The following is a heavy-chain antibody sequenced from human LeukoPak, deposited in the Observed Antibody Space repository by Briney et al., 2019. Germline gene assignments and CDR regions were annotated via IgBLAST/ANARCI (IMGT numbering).Heavy chain of an antibody. Sequence: SVKVSCKASGGTFSSYAISWVRQAPGQGLEWMGGIIPIFGTANYAQKLQGRVTMTTDASTSTAYMELRSLRSDDTAVYYCARYYGSGSFDYWGQGTLVTVSS. V-gene: IGHV1-69*05. D-gene: IGHD3-10*01. CDR1: GGTFSSYA. CDR2: IIPIFGTA. CDR3: ARYYGSGSFDY. J-gene: IGHJ4*02.